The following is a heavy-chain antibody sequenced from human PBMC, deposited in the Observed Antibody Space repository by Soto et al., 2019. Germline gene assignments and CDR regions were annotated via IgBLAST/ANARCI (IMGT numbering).Heavy chain of an antibody. CDR3: AKTGAGYSSGWYLDY. CDR2: ISGSGGST. D-gene: IGHD6-19*01. J-gene: IGHJ4*02. V-gene: IGHV3-23*01. Sequence: HPGGSLRLSCAASGFTFSSYAMSWVRQAPGKGLEWVSAISGSGGSTYYADSVKGRFTISRDNSKNTLYLQMNSLRAEDTAVYYCAKTGAGYSSGWYLDYWGQGTLVTVSS. CDR1: GFTFSSYA.